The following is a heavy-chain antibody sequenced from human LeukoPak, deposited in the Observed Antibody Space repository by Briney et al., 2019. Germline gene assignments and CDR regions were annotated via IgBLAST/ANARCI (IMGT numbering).Heavy chain of an antibody. J-gene: IGHJ4*02. CDR2: INPNSGGI. CDR1: GYTFTGYY. Sequence: ASVKVSCKASGYTFTGYYMYWVRQAPGQGLEWMGRINPNSGGINYAQKFQGRVTMTRDTSISTLYMELSRLRSDDTAVSYCARDAENSGSYYFDYWDQGTLVIVSS. D-gene: IGHD1-26*01. CDR3: ARDAENSGSYYFDY. V-gene: IGHV1-2*06.